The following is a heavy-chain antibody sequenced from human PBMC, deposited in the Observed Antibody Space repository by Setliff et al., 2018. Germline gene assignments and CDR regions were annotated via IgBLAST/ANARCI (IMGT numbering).Heavy chain of an antibody. CDR1: GFTFSSSG. Sequence: GGSLRLSCAASGFTFSSSGMHWVRQAPGKGLEWVAVIAYDGTNKYYADSVKGRFTISTDTSKSTLYLQMNSLRTEDTAVYYCARPLSSSWYVGLDSWGQGTLVTVSS. J-gene: IGHJ4*02. D-gene: IGHD6-13*01. CDR3: ARPLSSSWYVGLDS. CDR2: IAYDGTNK. V-gene: IGHV3-30*03.